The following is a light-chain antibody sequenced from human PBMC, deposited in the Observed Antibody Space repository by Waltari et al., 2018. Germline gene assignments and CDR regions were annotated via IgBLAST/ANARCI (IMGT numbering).Light chain of an antibody. CDR2: EAT. CDR1: RSDIGAYNF. V-gene: IGLV2-23*01. CDR3: CSYVGGSRVL. Sequence: QSVLTQPASVSGSPGQSITISCTGTRSDIGAYNFVSWFQPLPGHAPRLLISEATKRPPGGSYRFSGSKAGKTASLSIAALQAEDEADYYCCSYVGGSRVLFGGGTKLTV. J-gene: IGLJ2*01.